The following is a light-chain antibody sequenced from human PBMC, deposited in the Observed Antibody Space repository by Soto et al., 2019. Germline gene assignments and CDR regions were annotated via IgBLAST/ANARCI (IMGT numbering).Light chain of an antibody. V-gene: IGKV3-20*01. J-gene: IGKJ1*01. CDR3: EHYGSSPPGT. CDR1: QSVSSSY. CDR2: GAS. Sequence: EIVLTQSPGTLSLSPGERATLSCRASQSVSSSYLAWYQQKPGQAPRLLIYGASSRATGIPDRFSGSGSGTDCTLTISSLEPEGFAVYYGEHYGSSPPGTFGQGTKVEIK.